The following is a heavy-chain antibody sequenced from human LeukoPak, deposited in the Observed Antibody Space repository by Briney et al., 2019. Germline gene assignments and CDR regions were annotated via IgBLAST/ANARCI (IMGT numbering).Heavy chain of an antibody. D-gene: IGHD1-1*01. J-gene: IGHJ4*02. CDR2: ISGSGGDT. V-gene: IGHV3-23*01. CDR1: GFTFSSYA. CDR3: AKDLSTLDS. Sequence: GGSLRLSCAASGFTFSSYAMSWVRQAPGKGLEWVSGISGSGGDTYYADSVKGRFTISRDNTKNTLYLQMNSLRAEDTALYYYAKDLSTLDSWGQGTLVTVSS.